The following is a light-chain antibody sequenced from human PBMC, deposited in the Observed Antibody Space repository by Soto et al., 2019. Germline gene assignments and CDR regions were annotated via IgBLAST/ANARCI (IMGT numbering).Light chain of an antibody. V-gene: IGLV2-14*03. Sequence: QSALTQPASVSGSPGQSIAISCTGSSSDIGGSNSVSWYQHHPGNPPKLLIYDVSNRPSGVSNRFSGSKSGITASLTISGLQAEEEADYYCISYVSTSHTPVVFGGVTKVTVL. CDR2: DVS. J-gene: IGLJ2*01. CDR3: ISYVSTSHTPVV. CDR1: SSDIGGSNS.